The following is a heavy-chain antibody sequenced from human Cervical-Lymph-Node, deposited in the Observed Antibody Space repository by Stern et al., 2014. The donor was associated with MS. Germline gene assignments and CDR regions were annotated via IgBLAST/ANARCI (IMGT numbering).Heavy chain of an antibody. D-gene: IGHD7-27*01. CDR1: GFTFGCCA. J-gene: IGHJ6*02. Sequence: EVQLVESGGGLVQPGGSLRLSCAASGFTFGCCAMGWVRQAPGKGPEWVSSISHDGVGTHYADSVKGRFTISRDNPKNMLYLQMNSLTVDDTAIYYCAKDSWGYAGMDVWGQGTTVTVSS. V-gene: IGHV3-23*04. CDR2: ISHDGVGT. CDR3: AKDSWGYAGMDV.